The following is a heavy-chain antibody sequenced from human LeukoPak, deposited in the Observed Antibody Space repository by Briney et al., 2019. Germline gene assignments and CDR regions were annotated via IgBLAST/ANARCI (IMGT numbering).Heavy chain of an antibody. J-gene: IGHJ4*02. CDR3: SGGADDY. D-gene: IGHD1-26*01. V-gene: IGHV3-30*02. CDR2: IRYDGSDK. Sequence: PGGSLRLSCAASGFTFSSYGMHWVRQAPGKGLEWVAFIRYDGSDKYYADSVKGRFTISRDNSKNTLYLQMNNLRVEDTAVYYCSGGADDYWGQGTLVTVSS. CDR1: GFTFSSYG.